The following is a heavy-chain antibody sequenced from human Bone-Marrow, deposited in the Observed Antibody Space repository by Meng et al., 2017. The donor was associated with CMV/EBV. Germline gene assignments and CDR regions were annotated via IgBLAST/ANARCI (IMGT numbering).Heavy chain of an antibody. Sequence: GGSLRLSCAASGFTFSSYWMHWVRQAPGKGLVWVSRINSDGSSTSYADSVKGRFTISRDNSKNTLSLQMNSLRAEDTAVYYCARDAYSSSWYPGGNWFDPWGQGTLVTVSS. J-gene: IGHJ5*02. V-gene: IGHV3-74*01. CDR2: INSDGSST. CDR1: GFTFSSYW. D-gene: IGHD6-13*01. CDR3: ARDAYSSSWYPGGNWFDP.